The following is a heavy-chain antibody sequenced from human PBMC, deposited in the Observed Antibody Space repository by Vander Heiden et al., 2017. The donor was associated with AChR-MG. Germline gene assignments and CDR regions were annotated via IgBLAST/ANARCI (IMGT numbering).Heavy chain of an antibody. CDR2: ISGSGDST. J-gene: IGHJ5*02. Sequence: EVQLLESGGGLVQPGGSLRLSCEASGFDFRTYAMSWVRQAPGKGLEWVSGISGSGDSTKYADSVKGRFTISRDNSKRTLYLQMNSLRAEDTAIYYCAKGYSSGWDNWFDPWGQGTLVTVSS. CDR3: AKGYSSGWDNWFDP. V-gene: IGHV3-23*01. D-gene: IGHD6-19*01. CDR1: GFDFRTYA.